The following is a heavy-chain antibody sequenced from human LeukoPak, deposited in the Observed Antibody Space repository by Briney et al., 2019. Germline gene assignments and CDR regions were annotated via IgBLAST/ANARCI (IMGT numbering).Heavy chain of an antibody. J-gene: IGHJ4*02. Sequence: SETLSLTCTVSGGSISSYYWSWIRQPPGKGLEWIGYIYYSGSTNYNPSLKSRVTISVDASKNQFSLKLSSVTAADTAVYYCARARYSSSWACDYWGQGTLVTVSS. V-gene: IGHV4-59*01. D-gene: IGHD6-13*01. CDR2: IYYSGST. CDR1: GGSISSYY. CDR3: ARARYSSSWACDY.